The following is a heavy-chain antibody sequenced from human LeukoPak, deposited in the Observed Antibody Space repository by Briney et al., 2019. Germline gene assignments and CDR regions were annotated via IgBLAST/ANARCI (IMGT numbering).Heavy chain of an antibody. J-gene: IGHJ4*02. V-gene: IGHV3-23*01. CDR3: AKCRAGSCFYFDY. CDR2: ISGSGDGT. CDR1: GFTFSNYA. D-gene: IGHD2-15*01. Sequence: GGSLRLSCAASGFTFSNYAMTWVRQAPGKGLEWVSSISGSGDGTYYADSVKGRFTISRDSSKSTLYLQMNNLRAEDTAVYYCAKCRAGSCFYFDYWGQGTLVTVSS.